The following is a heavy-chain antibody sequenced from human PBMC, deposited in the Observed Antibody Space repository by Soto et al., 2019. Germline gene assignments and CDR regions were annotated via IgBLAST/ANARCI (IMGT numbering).Heavy chain of an antibody. CDR2: IPPSGQPI. V-gene: IGHV3-48*03. CDR3: ARRASR. Sequence: EVQLVESGGGLVQPGGSLRLSCAVSGFTFSSSEMYWVRQAPGKGLEWISYIPPSGQPIFYADSVKGRFTISRDNANNPLFLQMNSLRAEDTAVYYCARRASRWGQGTMVTVSS. J-gene: IGHJ3*01. CDR1: GFTFSSSE. D-gene: IGHD1-26*01.